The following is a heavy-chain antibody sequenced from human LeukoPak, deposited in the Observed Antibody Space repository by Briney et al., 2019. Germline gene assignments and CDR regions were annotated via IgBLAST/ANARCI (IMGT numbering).Heavy chain of an antibody. CDR3: ASRGYSYGYGNWFDP. D-gene: IGHD5-18*01. CDR1: GFTFSNYW. CDR2: IKQDGSEK. J-gene: IGHJ5*02. V-gene: IGHV3-7*01. Sequence: PGGSLRLSCAASGFTFSNYWMSWVRQAPGEGLEWVANIKQDGSEKYYVDSVKGRFTISRDNAKNSMYLQMNSPRAEDTAVYYCASRGYSYGYGNWFDPWGQGTLVTVSS.